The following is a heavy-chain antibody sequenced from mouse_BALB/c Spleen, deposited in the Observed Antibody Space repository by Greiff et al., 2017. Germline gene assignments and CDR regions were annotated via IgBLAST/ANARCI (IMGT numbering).Heavy chain of an antibody. CDR1: GFSLTSYG. V-gene: IGHV2-9*02. CDR3: AREGSYYGSSYVNWYFDV. CDR2: IWAGGST. J-gene: IGHJ1*01. D-gene: IGHD1-1*01. Sequence: VKLVESGPGLVAPSQSLSITCTVSGFSLTSYGVHWVRQPPGKGLEWLGVIWAGGSTNYNSALMSRLSISKDNSKSQVFLKMNSLQTDDTAMYYCAREGSYYGSSYVNWYFDVWGAGTTVTVSS.